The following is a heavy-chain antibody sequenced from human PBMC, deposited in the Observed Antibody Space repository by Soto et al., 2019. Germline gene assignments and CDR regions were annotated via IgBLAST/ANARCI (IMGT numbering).Heavy chain of an antibody. CDR2: IIPIFGTA. V-gene: IGHV1-69*13. D-gene: IGHD3-3*01. J-gene: IGHJ3*02. CDR3: ARDQAGDYDFWSGYSDVFAI. Sequence: SVKVSCKASGGTFSSYAISWVRQAPGQGLEWMGGIIPIFGTANYAQKFQGRVTITADESTSTAYMELSSLRSEDTAVYYCARDQAGDYDFWSGYSDVFAIWGQGTMVTVSS. CDR1: GGTFSSYA.